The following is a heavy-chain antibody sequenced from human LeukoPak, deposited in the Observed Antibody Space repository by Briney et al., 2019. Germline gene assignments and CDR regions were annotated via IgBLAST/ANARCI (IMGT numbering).Heavy chain of an antibody. CDR1: GGSISIYY. CDR2: VQSSGSR. V-gene: IGHV4-4*07. Sequence: SETLSLTCTVSGGSISIYYWSWIRQPPGKGLEWIGRVQSSGSRKYTRSLKSRVAISVETSKNQFSLELISVTAADTAVYYCARAYVFTLFGVTTHSYFDYWGQGTLVTVSS. D-gene: IGHD3-3*01. J-gene: IGHJ4*02. CDR3: ARAYVFTLFGVTTHSYFDY.